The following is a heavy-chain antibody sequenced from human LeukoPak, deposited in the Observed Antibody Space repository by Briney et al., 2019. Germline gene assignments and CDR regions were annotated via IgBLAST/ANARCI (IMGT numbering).Heavy chain of an antibody. D-gene: IGHD6-13*01. CDR1: GYTFSGYY. CDR3: ARGYPLSTTAAGTYFQH. V-gene: IGHV1-2*02. CDR2: INPNSGGT. Sequence: ASVKVSCKASGYTFSGYYMYWVRQAPGPGLERMGWINPNSGGTNYAQKFQGRVTMTRDTSISTAYMELSRLRSDDTAVYYCARGYPLSTTAAGTYFQHWGQGTLVTVSS. J-gene: IGHJ1*01.